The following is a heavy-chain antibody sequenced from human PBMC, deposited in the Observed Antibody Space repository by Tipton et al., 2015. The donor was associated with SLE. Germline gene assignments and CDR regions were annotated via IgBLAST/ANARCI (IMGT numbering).Heavy chain of an antibody. J-gene: IGHJ4*02. CDR1: GFTFSSYW. CDR3: ASYGSSAFDY. Sequence: LRLSCAASGFTFSSYWMSWVRQAPGKGLEWIGEINHSGSTNYNPSLKSRVTISVDTSKNQFSLKLSSVTAADTAVYYCASYGSSAFDYWGQGTLVTVSS. V-gene: IGHV4-34*01. D-gene: IGHD6-13*01. CDR2: INHSGST.